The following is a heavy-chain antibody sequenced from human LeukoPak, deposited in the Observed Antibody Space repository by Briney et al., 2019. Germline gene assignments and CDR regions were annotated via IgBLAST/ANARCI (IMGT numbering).Heavy chain of an antibody. CDR3: ARDTYYSTTWYRDY. Sequence: PSETLSLTCTVSGGSINSYSWSWIRRPPGKRLEWIGYIYYSGSTHYNPSLKSRVTISADKSENQFSLKLSSVTAADTAVYYCARDTYYSTTWYRDYWGQGTLVTVST. CDR2: IYYSGST. D-gene: IGHD6-13*01. V-gene: IGHV4-59*12. J-gene: IGHJ4*02. CDR1: GGSINSYS.